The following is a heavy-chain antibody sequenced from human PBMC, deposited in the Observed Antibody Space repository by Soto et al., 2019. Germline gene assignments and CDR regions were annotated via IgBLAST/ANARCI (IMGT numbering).Heavy chain of an antibody. Sequence: PGGSLRLSCAASGFTFSSYGMHWVRQAPGKGLEWVAVIWYDGSNKYYADSVKGRFTISRDNSKNTLYLQMNSLRAEDTAVYYCARDFSPLRYFDWLLYPGAFDIWGQGTMVTVS. V-gene: IGHV3-33*01. J-gene: IGHJ3*02. D-gene: IGHD3-9*01. CDR3: ARDFSPLRYFDWLLYPGAFDI. CDR1: GFTFSSYG. CDR2: IWYDGSNK.